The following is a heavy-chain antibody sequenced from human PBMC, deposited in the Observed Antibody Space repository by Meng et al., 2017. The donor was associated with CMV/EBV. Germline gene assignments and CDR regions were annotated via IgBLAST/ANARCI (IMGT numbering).Heavy chain of an antibody. CDR2: IRYDGSNK. CDR1: GFTFSSYG. J-gene: IGHJ6*02. Sequence: GGSLRLSCAASGFTFSSYGMHWVRQAPGKGLEWVAFIRYDGSNKYYADSVKGRFTISRDNSKNTLYLQMNSLRAEDTAVYYCAKDPAGTIIGVYYYYGMDVWGQGTTVTVSS. CDR3: AKDPAGTIIGVYYYYGMDV. D-gene: IGHD3-3*01. V-gene: IGHV3-30*02.